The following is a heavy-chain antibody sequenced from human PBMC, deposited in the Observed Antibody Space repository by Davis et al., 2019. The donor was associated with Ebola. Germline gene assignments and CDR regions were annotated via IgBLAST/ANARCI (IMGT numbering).Heavy chain of an antibody. Sequence: SDPLSLTFTVPGCSISSSSYYWCSIRQPPGKGLEWLGSIYYSASTYYNPSLNSRVTISVDTSKNQFSLKPSAVTDADTAVYYCSRGLPDYWGQGTIVTVSS. CDR3: SRGLPDY. J-gene: IGHJ4*02. V-gene: IGHV4-39*01. CDR2: IYYSAST. CDR1: GCSISSSSYY.